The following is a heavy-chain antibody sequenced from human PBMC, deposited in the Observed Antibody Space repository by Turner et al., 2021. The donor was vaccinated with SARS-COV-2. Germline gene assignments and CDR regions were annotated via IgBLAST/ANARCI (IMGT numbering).Heavy chain of an antibody. CDR3: ARDWAGGYYFDF. V-gene: IGHV1-18*01. D-gene: IGHD6-19*01. CDR1: GYTCTSCG. Sequence: QVQQVQSGSEVKQPGCSVKVSCKVSGYTCTSCGISWVRQAPVQGLEWMGWISSYNGNTNYAQNLQGRITLTADTSTSTAYMEVRSLKADDTAIYYCARDWAGGYYFDFWGQGTLVTVSS. J-gene: IGHJ4*02. CDR2: ISSYNGNT.